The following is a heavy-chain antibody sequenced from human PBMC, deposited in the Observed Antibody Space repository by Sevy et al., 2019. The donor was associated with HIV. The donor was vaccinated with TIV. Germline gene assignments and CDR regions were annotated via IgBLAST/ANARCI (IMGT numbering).Heavy chain of an antibody. V-gene: IGHV3-49*03. CDR1: GFSFDDYA. J-gene: IGHJ4*02. CDR2: ITRNSYEAYGGTT. Sequence: GGSLRLSCTTSGFSFDDYAMSWFRQAPGKGLEWVAFITRNSYEAYGGTTDYAASVKGRFIISRDDSKSNAYLQMNSLKTEDTAVYYCTRGLATADTPEYYFDYWGQGTLVTVSS. CDR3: TRGLATADTPEYYFDY. D-gene: IGHD5-12*01.